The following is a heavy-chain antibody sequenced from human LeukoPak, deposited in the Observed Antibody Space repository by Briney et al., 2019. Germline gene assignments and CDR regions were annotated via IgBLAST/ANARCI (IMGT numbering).Heavy chain of an antibody. CDR3: TTEGWAVAGFDY. D-gene: IGHD6-19*01. CDR2: IKSKTDGGTT. CDR1: GFTFRNTW. V-gene: IGHV3-15*01. J-gene: IGHJ4*02. Sequence: GGSLRLSCAASGFTFRNTWMSWVRQAPGKGLEWVGRIKSKTDGGTTDYAAHVKGRFTISRDDSKHTLYLQMNSLKTGDTAVYYCTTEGWAVAGFDYWGQGTLVTVSS.